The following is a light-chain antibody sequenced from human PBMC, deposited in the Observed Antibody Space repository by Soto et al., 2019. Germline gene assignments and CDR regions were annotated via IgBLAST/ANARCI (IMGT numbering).Light chain of an antibody. CDR3: SSYTGGNPSYV. J-gene: IGLJ1*01. CDR1: SFNN. Sequence: QSALTQPASVSGSLGQSITISCTGTSFNNVPWYQQHPGKAPKLMIYEVTIRPSGVSDRFSGSKSGNTASLTVSGLQAEDEADYYCSSYTGGNPSYVFGTGTKVTVL. CDR2: EVT. V-gene: IGLV2-14*01.